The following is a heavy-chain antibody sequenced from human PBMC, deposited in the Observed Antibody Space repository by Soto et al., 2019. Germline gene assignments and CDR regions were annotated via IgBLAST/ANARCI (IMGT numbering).Heavy chain of an antibody. V-gene: IGHV1-3*01. CDR3: ARVKALRSGPCDY. CDR2: INAGNGNT. CDR1: GYTFTSHA. D-gene: IGHD3-10*02. Sequence: ASVKVSCKASGYTFTSHAMHWVRQAPGQRLGWMGWINAGNGNTKYSQKFQGRVTITRDTSASTAYMELSSLRSEDTAVYYCARVKALRSGPCDYWGQGTLVTVSS. J-gene: IGHJ4*02.